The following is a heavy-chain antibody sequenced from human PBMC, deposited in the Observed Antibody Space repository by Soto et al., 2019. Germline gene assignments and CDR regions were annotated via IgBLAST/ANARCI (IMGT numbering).Heavy chain of an antibody. CDR1: GGTFSSYA. Sequence: QVQLVQSGAEVKKPGSSVKVSCKASGGTFSSYAISWVRQAPGQGLEWMGGIIPIFGTANYAQKFQGRVTITADKSTSTAYMELSSLRSEDTAVYYCAKVGGVAGRPDWPVFDPWGQGTLVTVSS. CDR2: IIPIFGTA. V-gene: IGHV1-69*06. J-gene: IGHJ5*02. CDR3: AKVGGVAGRPDWPVFDP. D-gene: IGHD6-6*01.